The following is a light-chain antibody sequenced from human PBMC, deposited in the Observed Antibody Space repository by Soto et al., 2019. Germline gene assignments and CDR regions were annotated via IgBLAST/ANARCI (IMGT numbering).Light chain of an antibody. Sequence: DIQMNHSPSTLSASGGDRVTITCRARQSISSWLAWYQQKPEKEHTLLIYDASSLERGVPSRFSGSGSGTEFTLTISSLQPDDFATYYCQQYNSYSPLTFGQGTKVEIK. V-gene: IGKV1-5*01. J-gene: IGKJ4*01. CDR1: QSISSW. CDR2: DAS. CDR3: QQYNSYSPLT.